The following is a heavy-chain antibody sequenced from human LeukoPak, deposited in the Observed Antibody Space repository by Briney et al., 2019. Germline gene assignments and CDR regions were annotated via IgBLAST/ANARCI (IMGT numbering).Heavy chain of an antibody. D-gene: IGHD1-1*01. CDR1: GFTLTSYW. CDR2: IKPDGDT. Sequence: GGSLRLSCAASGFTLTSYWMSWVRQAPGKGLEWVANIKPDGDTYYVDSAKGRFTISRDNAKNSLYLQMNSLRAEDTAVYYCAREDGTFDYWGQGALVTVSS. V-gene: IGHV3-7*01. CDR3: AREDGTFDY. J-gene: IGHJ4*02.